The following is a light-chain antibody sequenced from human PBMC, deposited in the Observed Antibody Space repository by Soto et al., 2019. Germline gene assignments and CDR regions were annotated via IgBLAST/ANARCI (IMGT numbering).Light chain of an antibody. CDR3: SSYTTSNTRQIV. V-gene: IGLV2-14*03. Sequence: QSALTQPASVSGSPGQSITISCTGTSSDFGGYNYVSWYQHHPGKAPKLMIFDVSNRPSGVSNRFSGSKSGNTASLTISGLQPEDEADYYCSSYTTSNTRQIVFGTGTKVTVL. CDR2: DVS. CDR1: SSDFGGYNY. J-gene: IGLJ1*01.